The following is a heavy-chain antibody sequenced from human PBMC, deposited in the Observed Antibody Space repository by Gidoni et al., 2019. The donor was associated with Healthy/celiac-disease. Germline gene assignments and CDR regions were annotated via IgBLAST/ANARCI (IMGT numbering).Heavy chain of an antibody. Sequence: EVQLVESGGVVVQPGGSLRLSCAASGFTFDDDTMHWVRQAPGKGLEWVSLISWDGGSTYYADSVKGRFTISRDNSKNSLYLQMNSLRTEDTALYYCAKDTSRIAVAGTFDYWGQGTLVTVSS. CDR1: GFTFDDDT. J-gene: IGHJ4*02. CDR3: AKDTSRIAVAGTFDY. D-gene: IGHD6-19*01. CDR2: ISWDGGST. V-gene: IGHV3-43*01.